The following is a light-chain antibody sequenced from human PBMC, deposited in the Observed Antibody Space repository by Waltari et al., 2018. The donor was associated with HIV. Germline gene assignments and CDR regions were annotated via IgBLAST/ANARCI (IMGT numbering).Light chain of an antibody. CDR3: GTWDSSLSAVV. CDR2: DNT. CDR1: SSNIGTNY. V-gene: IGLV1-51*01. Sequence: QSVLTQPPSVSAAPGQKVTISCSGSSSNIGTNYVAWYQQLPGTAPKVPIYDNTKRPSGIPDRFSGSKSGTSATLGITGLQTGDEADYYCGTWDSSLSAVVFGGGTKLTVL. J-gene: IGLJ2*01.